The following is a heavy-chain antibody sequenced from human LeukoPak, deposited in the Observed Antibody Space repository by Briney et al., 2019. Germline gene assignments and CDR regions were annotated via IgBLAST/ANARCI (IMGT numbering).Heavy chain of an antibody. CDR1: GFTFSSYA. CDR3: ARGSGYYYDTRGVDY. D-gene: IGHD3-22*01. V-gene: IGHV3-23*01. J-gene: IGHJ4*02. CDR2: ISGSGGGT. Sequence: GGSLRLSCAASGFTFSSYAMSWVRQAPGKGLEWVSAISGSGGGTYYVDSVKGRFTISRDNAKNSLYLQMNSLRAEDTAVYYCARGSGYYYDTRGVDYWGQGTLVTVSS.